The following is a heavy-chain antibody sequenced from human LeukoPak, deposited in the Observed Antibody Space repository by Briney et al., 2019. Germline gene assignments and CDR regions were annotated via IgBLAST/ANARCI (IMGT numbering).Heavy chain of an antibody. CDR1: GGSISSSNW. CDR3: ARELVVVDAFDI. CDR2: IYHSGST. Sequence: TGTLSLACAVSGGSISSSNWWSWVRQPPGKGLEWIGEIYHSGSTNYNPSLKSRVTISVDKSKNQFSLKLSSVTAADTAVYYCARELVVVDAFDIWGQGTMVTVSS. V-gene: IGHV4-4*02. D-gene: IGHD3-22*01. J-gene: IGHJ3*02.